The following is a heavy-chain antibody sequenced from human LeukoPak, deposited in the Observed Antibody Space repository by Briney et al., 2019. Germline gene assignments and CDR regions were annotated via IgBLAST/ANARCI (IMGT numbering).Heavy chain of an antibody. J-gene: IGHJ4*02. CDR1: GGSISSGDYY. D-gene: IGHD2-2*01. CDR2: IYYSGST. V-gene: IGHV4-30-4*08. Sequence: SQTLSLTCTVSGGSISSGDYYWSWIRQPPGKGLEWIGYIYYSGSTYYNPSLKSRVTISVDTSKNQFSLKLSSVTAADTAVYYCARAPSVVVPAAYFGYWGQGTLVTVSS. CDR3: ARAPSVVVPAAYFGY.